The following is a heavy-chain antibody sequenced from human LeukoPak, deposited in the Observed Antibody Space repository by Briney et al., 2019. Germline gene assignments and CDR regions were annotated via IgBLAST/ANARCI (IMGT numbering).Heavy chain of an antibody. Sequence: SVKVSCKASGGTFSNYAISWVRQAPGQGLEWMGGIIPIFGTANYAQKFQGRVTITADESTSTAYMELSSLRSEDTAVYYCASEIWSGYYFDYWGQGTLVTVSS. J-gene: IGHJ4*02. D-gene: IGHD3-3*01. CDR1: GGTFSNYA. CDR2: IIPIFGTA. CDR3: ASEIWSGYYFDY. V-gene: IGHV1-69*01.